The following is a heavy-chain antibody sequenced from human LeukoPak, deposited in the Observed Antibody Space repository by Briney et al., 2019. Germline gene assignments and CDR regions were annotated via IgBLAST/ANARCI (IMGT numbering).Heavy chain of an antibody. CDR1: GGSISSGGYY. CDR3: ARERSSGGSGSNWFDP. CDR2: IYYSGST. V-gene: IGHV4-31*03. J-gene: IGHJ5*02. D-gene: IGHD3-10*01. Sequence: SETLSLTCTVSGGSISSGGYYWSWIRQHPGKGLEWIGYIYYSGSTYYNPSLKSRVTISVDTSKNQFSLKLSSVTAADTAVYYCARERSSGGSGSNWFDPWGQGTLVTVSS.